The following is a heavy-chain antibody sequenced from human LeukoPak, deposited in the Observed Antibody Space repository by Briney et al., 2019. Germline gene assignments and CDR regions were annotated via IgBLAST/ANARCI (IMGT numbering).Heavy chain of an antibody. Sequence: GGSLRLSCAASGFTFSSYAMSWVHQAPGKGPEWVSSISDSGDSTYYADSVKGRFTISRDNSKNTLFLQMNSLRAEDTAVYYCATPRGIVVVVAAPSFDYWGQGTLVTVSS. J-gene: IGHJ4*02. CDR2: ISDSGDST. V-gene: IGHV3-23*01. CDR3: ATPRGIVVVVAAPSFDY. CDR1: GFTFSSYA. D-gene: IGHD2-15*01.